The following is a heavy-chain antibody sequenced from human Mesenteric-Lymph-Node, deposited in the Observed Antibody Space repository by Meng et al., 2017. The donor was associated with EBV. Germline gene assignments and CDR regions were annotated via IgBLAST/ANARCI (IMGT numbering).Heavy chain of an antibody. D-gene: IGHD6-19*01. V-gene: IGHV3-11*01. CDR2: ISTSGSTK. Sequence: QVQLVESGGGLVKLGGSLRLSCAASGFTFSDYYMSWIRQSPGKGLEWIAYISTSGSTKLYADSVKGRLTISRDNAKNSLFLQMNSLQVDDTAVYYCVRGYSSGWFDPWGQGTLVTVSS. J-gene: IGHJ5*02. CDR1: GFTFSDYY. CDR3: VRGYSSGWFDP.